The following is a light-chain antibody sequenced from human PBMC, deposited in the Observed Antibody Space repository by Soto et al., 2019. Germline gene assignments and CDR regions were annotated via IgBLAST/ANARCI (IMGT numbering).Light chain of an antibody. CDR3: QSYDSSVIVSKV. Sequence: QSVLAQPPSVSGAPGQRVTISCSGSSSNIGAGYDVQWYRQFPGTAPKLIIYANSDRPSGVPDRFSGSKSGTSASLAITGLQAEDEADYYCQSYDSSVIVSKVFGPGTKVT. J-gene: IGLJ1*01. CDR1: SSNIGAGYD. V-gene: IGLV1-40*01. CDR2: ANS.